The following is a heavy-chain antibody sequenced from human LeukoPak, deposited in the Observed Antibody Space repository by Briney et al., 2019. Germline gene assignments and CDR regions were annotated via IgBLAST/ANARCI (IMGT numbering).Heavy chain of an antibody. CDR1: GFSFCRYW. V-gene: IGHV3-74*01. J-gene: IGHJ5*02. CDR2: IDTEGSTT. CDR3: AREGSYLNTGASYYLHWFDP. D-gene: IGHD2-8*02. Sequence: GGSLRLSCAASGFSFCRYWMHWVRQAPGKGLVWVSYIDTEGSTTSYADSVKGRFTISRDNAKNTLYLQMNSLRAEDTAIYYCAREGSYLNTGASYYLHWFDPWGQGTLVTVSS.